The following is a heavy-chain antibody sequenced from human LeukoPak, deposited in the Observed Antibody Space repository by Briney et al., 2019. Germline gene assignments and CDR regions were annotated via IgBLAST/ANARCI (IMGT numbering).Heavy chain of an antibody. D-gene: IGHD2-15*01. Sequence: GASVKVSCKASGYTFTSYGISWVRQAPGQGLEWMGWISAYNGNTSYAQKLQGRVTMTTDTSTSTAYMELRSLRSDDTAVYYCARDFLPLVVAAFNWFDPWGQGTLVTVSS. CDR2: ISAYNGNT. CDR1: GYTFTSYG. CDR3: ARDFLPLVVAAFNWFDP. J-gene: IGHJ5*02. V-gene: IGHV1-18*01.